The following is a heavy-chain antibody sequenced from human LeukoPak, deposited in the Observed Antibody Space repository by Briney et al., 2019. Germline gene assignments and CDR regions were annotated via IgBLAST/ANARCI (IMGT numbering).Heavy chain of an antibody. CDR1: GGSISSGDYS. Sequence: SETLSLTCTVSGGSISSGDYSWSWIRQPPGKGLEWIGYIYYSGSTYYNPSLKSRVTISVDTSKNQSSLKLSSVTAADTAVYYCARERTYQLLGFDPWGQGTLVTVSS. CDR3: ARERTYQLLGFDP. V-gene: IGHV4-30-4*01. D-gene: IGHD2-2*01. J-gene: IGHJ5*02. CDR2: IYYSGST.